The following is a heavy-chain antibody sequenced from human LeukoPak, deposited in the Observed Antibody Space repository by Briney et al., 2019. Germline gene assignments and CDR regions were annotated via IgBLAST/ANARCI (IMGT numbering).Heavy chain of an antibody. CDR1: GFTFSSYG. CDR3: ANEDSSSWYDYFDY. CDR2: ISYDGSNK. J-gene: IGHJ4*02. D-gene: IGHD6-13*01. V-gene: IGHV3-30*18. Sequence: PGGSLRLSCAASGFTFSSYGMHWVRQAPGKGLEWVAVISYDGSNKYYADSVKGRFTISRDNSKNTLYLQMNSLRAEDTAVCYCANEDSSSWYDYFDYWGQGTLVTVSS.